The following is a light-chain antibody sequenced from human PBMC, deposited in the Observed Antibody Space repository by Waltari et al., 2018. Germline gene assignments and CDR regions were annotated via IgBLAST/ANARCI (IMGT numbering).Light chain of an antibody. CDR1: QGIRNG. V-gene: IGKV1-6*01. J-gene: IGKJ1*01. CDR2: AAF. Sequence: AIQMTQSPSSLSASVGDRVTIACRASQGIRNGLQWYQHKPGKAPNLLIYAAFSLQSGVPSRFSGSGSGTDFTLTISSLQPEDFATYYCLQDYNYPWTFGQGTKVEVK. CDR3: LQDYNYPWT.